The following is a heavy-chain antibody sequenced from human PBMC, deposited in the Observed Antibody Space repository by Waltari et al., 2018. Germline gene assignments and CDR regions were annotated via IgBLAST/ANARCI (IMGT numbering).Heavy chain of an antibody. V-gene: IGHV1-2*06. Sequence: QVQLVQSGAEVKKPGASVKVSCKTSGYSFTAYHMHWVRQAPGQGLEWMGRFNPNTGDTTYAQKFGGRVTMTRDTAMSTAYMELNNLTSDDTALYFCASNRDMLGWGQGTMVIVSS. CDR1: GYSFTAYH. D-gene: IGHD2-8*01. CDR2: FNPNTGDT. J-gene: IGHJ3*01. CDR3: ASNRDMLG.